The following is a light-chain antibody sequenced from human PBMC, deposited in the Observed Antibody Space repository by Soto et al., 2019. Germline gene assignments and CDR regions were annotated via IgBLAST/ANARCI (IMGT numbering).Light chain of an antibody. V-gene: IGKV1-17*01. CDR3: LQDNSLPLT. Sequence: DIEMTQSPSSLSASVGDRVTISCRASQDIRNDLNWFQQKPGKAPRRLIYGASNLQGGVPSRFSGSGSGTEFTLTISSLQPEDFATYYCLQDNSLPLTFGGGTKVEIK. J-gene: IGKJ4*01. CDR1: QDIRND. CDR2: GAS.